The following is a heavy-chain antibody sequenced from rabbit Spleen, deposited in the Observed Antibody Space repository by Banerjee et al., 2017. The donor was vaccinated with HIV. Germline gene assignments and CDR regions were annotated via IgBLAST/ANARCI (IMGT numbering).Heavy chain of an antibody. CDR3: ARDAGTSFSTYGMDL. CDR1: GFSFSSNYY. D-gene: IGHD8-1*01. V-gene: IGHV1S40*01. J-gene: IGHJ6*01. CDR2: INAVTGRA. Sequence: QSLEESGGGLVQPEGSLTLTCTASGFSFSSNYYMCWVRQAPGKGLQWIACINAVTGRAVYATWAKGRFTFSKTSSTTVTLQMTSLTAADTATYFCARDAGTSFSTYGMDLWGQGTLVTVS.